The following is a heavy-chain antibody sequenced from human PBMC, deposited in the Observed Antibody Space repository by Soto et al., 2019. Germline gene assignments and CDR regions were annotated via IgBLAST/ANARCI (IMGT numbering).Heavy chain of an antibody. CDR2: IYYSGST. V-gene: IGHV4-59*08. D-gene: IGHD2-15*01. Sequence: SETLSLTCTVSGGSISSYYWSWIRQPPGRGLEWIGYIYYSGSTNYNPSLKSRVTISVDTSKNQFSLKLSSVTAADTAVYYCARHTPAISISDHWGQGTLVTVSS. CDR3: ARHTPAISISDH. CDR1: GGSISSYY. J-gene: IGHJ4*02.